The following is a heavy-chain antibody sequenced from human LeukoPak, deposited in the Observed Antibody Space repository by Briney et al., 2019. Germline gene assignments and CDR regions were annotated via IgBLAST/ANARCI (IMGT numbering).Heavy chain of an antibody. J-gene: IGHJ4*02. D-gene: IGHD1-26*01. V-gene: IGHV3-53*01. Sequence: PGGSLRLSCAASGFTVSCNYMSWVRQAPGKGLEWVSVIYSGGSTYYADSVKGRFTISRDNSKNTLYLQMNSLRAEDTAVYYCARVSVFSGSYLDYWGQGTLVTVSS. CDR3: ARVSVFSGSYLDY. CDR1: GFTVSCNY. CDR2: IYSGGST.